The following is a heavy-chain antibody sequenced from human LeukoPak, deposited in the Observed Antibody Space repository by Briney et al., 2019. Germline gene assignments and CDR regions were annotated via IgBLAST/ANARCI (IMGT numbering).Heavy chain of an antibody. CDR1: GGTFSSYA. CDR3: ASLGGNQWLVLGYYYGMDV. V-gene: IGHV1-69*13. Sequence: SVTVSCTASGGTFSSYAISWVRQAPGQGLEWMGGIIPIFGTANYAQKFQGRVTITADESTSTAYMELSSLRSEDTAVYYCASLGGNQWLVLGYYYGMDVWGQGTTVTVSS. D-gene: IGHD6-19*01. J-gene: IGHJ6*02. CDR2: IIPIFGTA.